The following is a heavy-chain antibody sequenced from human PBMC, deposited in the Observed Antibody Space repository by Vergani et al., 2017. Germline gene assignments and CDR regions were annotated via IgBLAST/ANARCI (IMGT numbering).Heavy chain of an antibody. Sequence: QVQLQESGPGLVKPSETLSLTCTVSGGSISSYYWSWIRQPPGKGLEWIGYIYYSGSTNYNPSLKSRVTISVDTSKNQFSLKLSSVTAADTALYYCAIDYSYWGQGTLVTVSS. CDR1: GGSISSYY. J-gene: IGHJ4*02. V-gene: IGHV4-59*01. D-gene: IGHD2-15*01. CDR2: IYYSGST. CDR3: AIDYSY.